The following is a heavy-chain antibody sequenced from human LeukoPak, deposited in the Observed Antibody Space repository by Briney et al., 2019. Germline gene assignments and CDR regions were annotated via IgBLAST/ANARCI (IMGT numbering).Heavy chain of an antibody. CDR3: ARALGDDDRGYYYGDY. CDR2: ISGTAGNT. D-gene: IGHD3-22*01. V-gene: IGHV3-23*01. J-gene: IGHJ4*02. CDR1: GFTFNNYA. Sequence: GVSLRLSCAASGFTFNNYAMRWVRQAPGKGLEGVSSISGTAGNTCYADFVKGRFPISRDNSKTTLYLQINSLRAEDTAVYYCARALGDDDRGYYYGDYWGQGTLVTASS.